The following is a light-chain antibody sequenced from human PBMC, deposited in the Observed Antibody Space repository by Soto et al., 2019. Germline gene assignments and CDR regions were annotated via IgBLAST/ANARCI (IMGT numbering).Light chain of an antibody. J-gene: IGKJ5*01. Sequence: EIVLTQSPGTLSLSPGERATLSCRASQSVNRDYLAWYHQKPGQPPRLLIYAASSRATGIPDRFSGSGSGTDFTLTISRLDPEDFAVYYCQQYGSSPITFGQGSRLEIK. CDR2: AAS. V-gene: IGKV3-20*01. CDR3: QQYGSSPIT. CDR1: QSVNRDY.